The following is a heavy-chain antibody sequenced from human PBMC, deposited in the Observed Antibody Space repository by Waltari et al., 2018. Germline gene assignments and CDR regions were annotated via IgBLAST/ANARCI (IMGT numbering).Heavy chain of an antibody. CDR2: VHHSGKI. V-gene: IGHV4-4*02. CDR1: GDSMSGTNC. J-gene: IGHJ5*02. D-gene: IGHD3-10*01. Sequence: QLQLQESGPGLVEPSGTLSLTCAVSGDSMSGTNCWSWVRQSPQKGLEWIGQVHHSGKINSNPSFASRVTISGDTANNQFSLMVTSATAADTAVYYCARDRGRGLYLDTWGPGILVTVSP. CDR3: ARDRGRGLYLDT.